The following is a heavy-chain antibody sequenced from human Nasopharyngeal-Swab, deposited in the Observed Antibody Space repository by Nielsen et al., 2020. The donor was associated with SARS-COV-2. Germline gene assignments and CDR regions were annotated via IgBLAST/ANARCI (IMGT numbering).Heavy chain of an antibody. J-gene: IGHJ6*03. CDR2: IKSEPDGSTT. Sequence: GRSLRLSCAGFGITFSNDWKSWLRQAPGKGLERVGRIKSEPDGSTTDHAVPVKGRFTISRDDSKNTMILQMDSLKTEDTAVYYCTGRDCSGTRCYAYTPSNSGVYHYYYMDVWGKGTTVTVSS. V-gene: IGHV3-15*01. D-gene: IGHD2-2*01. CDR3: TGRDCSGTRCYAYTPSNSGVYHYYYMDV. CDR1: GITFSNDW.